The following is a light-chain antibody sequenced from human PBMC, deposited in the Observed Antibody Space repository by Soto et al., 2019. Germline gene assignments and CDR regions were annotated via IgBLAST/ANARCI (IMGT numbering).Light chain of an antibody. CDR3: QQYYSTLSLT. CDR2: WAS. V-gene: IGKV4-1*01. J-gene: IGKJ4*01. CDR1: QSVLYSSNNKNY. Sequence: DIVMTQSPDSLAVSLGERATINCKSSQSVLYSSNNKNYLAWYQQKPGQPPKLLIYWASTRESGVPDRFSGSGSGTDFTLTISSLQAEDVAVYYCQQYYSTLSLTFVGETRVVIK.